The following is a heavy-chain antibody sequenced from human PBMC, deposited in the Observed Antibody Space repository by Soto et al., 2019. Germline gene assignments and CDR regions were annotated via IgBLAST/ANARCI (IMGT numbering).Heavy chain of an antibody. CDR1: GFTFSNYA. CDR3: AKRPNFLGYCSSTSCYPLFDY. V-gene: IGHV3-23*01. CDR2: ISGSGDGT. D-gene: IGHD2-2*01. J-gene: IGHJ4*02. Sequence: GGSLRLSCAASGFTFSNYAMSWVRQAPGKGLEWVSAISGSGDGTYYADSVKGRFTISRDNSKNTLFLQMNSLRAEDTAVYYCAKRPNFLGYCSSTSCYPLFDYWGQGTLVTVSS.